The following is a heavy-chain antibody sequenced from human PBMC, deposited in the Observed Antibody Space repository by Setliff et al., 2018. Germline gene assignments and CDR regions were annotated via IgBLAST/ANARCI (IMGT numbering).Heavy chain of an antibody. CDR1: GGSISDNGYF. J-gene: IGHJ3*02. D-gene: IGHD1-26*01. CDR3: ARDASASDGRNAFDI. V-gene: IGHV4-39*07. CDR2: ISFGGNT. Sequence: SETLSLTCTVPGGSISDNGYFWGWVRQPPGKGLEWIGNISFGGNTYFNPSFKSRVTMSIDTSNSQFSLKLSSVTAADTAIYYCARDASASDGRNAFDIWGQGTMVTVSS.